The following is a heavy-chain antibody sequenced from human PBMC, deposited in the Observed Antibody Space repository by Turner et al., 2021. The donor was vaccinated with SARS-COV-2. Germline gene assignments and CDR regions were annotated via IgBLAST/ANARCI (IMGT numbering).Heavy chain of an antibody. CDR1: GFPVISAW. D-gene: IGHD3-22*01. CDR3: STGKTYYYVSSAYYYSVDY. Sequence: EVQLLESGGGLVQPGGSLRLSCAASGFPVISAWMSWVRRARGEGVEWVGRSIRKTDGGAADYAAPVKGRFTISRDDSKNTLYLQMNSLKTEDTAVYYCSTGKTYYYVSSAYYYSVDYWGQGTLVTVSS. V-gene: IGHV3-15*01. J-gene: IGHJ4*02. CDR2: SIRKTDGGAA.